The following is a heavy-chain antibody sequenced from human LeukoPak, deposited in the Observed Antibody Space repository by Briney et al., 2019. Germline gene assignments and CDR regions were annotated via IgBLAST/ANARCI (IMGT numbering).Heavy chain of an antibody. CDR3: VKGGIVVLISAFDI. V-gene: IGHV3-64D*06. D-gene: IGHD3-22*01. CDR2: ISSNGGST. CDR1: GFTFSSYA. Sequence: PGGSLRLSCSASGFTFSSYAMLWVRQAPGQGLEYVSTISSNGGSTYYADSVKGRFTISRDNSKNTLYLQMSSLRAEDTAVYYCVKGGIVVLISAFDIWGQGTMVTVSS. J-gene: IGHJ3*02.